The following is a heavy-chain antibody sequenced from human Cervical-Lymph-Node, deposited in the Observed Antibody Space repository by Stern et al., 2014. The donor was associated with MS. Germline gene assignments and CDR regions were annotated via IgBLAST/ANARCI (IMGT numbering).Heavy chain of an antibody. Sequence: QMQLVQSGAEVRMPGASVKVSCKASGYTFTGSYMNWVRQAPGQGLEGMGRINPNSVDTNYAEKFQGRVTMTRDSSIATAYMDLSGLISDDTAVYYCAKDGQAAFDIWGQGTMVTVSS. CDR1: GYTFTGSY. CDR3: AKDGQAAFDI. CDR2: INPNSVDT. V-gene: IGHV1-2*06. J-gene: IGHJ3*02.